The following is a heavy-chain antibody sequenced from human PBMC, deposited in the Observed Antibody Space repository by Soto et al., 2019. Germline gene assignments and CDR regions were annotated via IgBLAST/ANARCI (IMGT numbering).Heavy chain of an antibody. CDR1: GGSISSYY. D-gene: IGHD3-16*01. J-gene: IGHJ4*02. CDR2: IYYSGST. V-gene: IGHV4-59*08. Sequence: QVQLQESGPGLVKLSETLSLTCTVSGGSISSYYWSWIRQPPGKGLEWIGYIYYSGSTNYNPSLKSRVTISVDTSKNQFSLKLSSVTAADTAVYYCARRWGDYFDYWGQGTLVTVSS. CDR3: ARRWGDYFDY.